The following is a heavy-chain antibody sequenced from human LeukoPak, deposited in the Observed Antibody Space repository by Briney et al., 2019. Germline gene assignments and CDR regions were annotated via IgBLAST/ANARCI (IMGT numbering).Heavy chain of an antibody. D-gene: IGHD1-26*01. J-gene: IGHJ4*02. V-gene: IGHV3-33*01. CDR1: GFTFSTYG. Sequence: GRSLRLSCAASGFTFSTYGMHWVRQAQGKGLEWVALIWYDGSNENYADSVKGRFTISRDNSRNTLYLQMNSLRGEDTAVYYCARGGLTIAEATTSWYLDYWGQGTLVTVSS. CDR2: IWYDGSNE. CDR3: ARGGLTIAEATTSWYLDY.